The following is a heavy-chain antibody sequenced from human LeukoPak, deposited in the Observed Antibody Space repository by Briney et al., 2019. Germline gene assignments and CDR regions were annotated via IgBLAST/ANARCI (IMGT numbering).Heavy chain of an antibody. Sequence: PGGSLRLSCAASGFTFSSYGMHWVRQAPGKGLEGVAFIRYDGSNKYYADSVKGRFTISRDNSKNTLYLQMNSLRAEDTAVYYCAKDPTPAGGYPNAKDHYFDYWGQGTLVTVSS. CDR2: IRYDGSNK. CDR3: AKDPTPAGGYPNAKDHYFDY. V-gene: IGHV3-30*02. D-gene: IGHD5-18*01. CDR1: GFTFSSYG. J-gene: IGHJ4*02.